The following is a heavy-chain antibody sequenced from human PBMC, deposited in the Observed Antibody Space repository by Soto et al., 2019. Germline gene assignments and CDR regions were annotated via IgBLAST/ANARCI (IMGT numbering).Heavy chain of an antibody. CDR1: GGTYSGYA. CDR2: IIPIFGTA. D-gene: IGHD1-7*01. V-gene: IGHV1-69*12. Sequence: QVKLVQSGADVKKPGSSVKVSCKASGGTYSGYAISWVRQAPGQGLEWMGGIIPIFGTANYAQKFQGRVTITADESTSTAYMELSSLTSEDTAVYYCASHGITGTWVYYYGMDVWGQGTTVTVSS. J-gene: IGHJ6*02. CDR3: ASHGITGTWVYYYGMDV.